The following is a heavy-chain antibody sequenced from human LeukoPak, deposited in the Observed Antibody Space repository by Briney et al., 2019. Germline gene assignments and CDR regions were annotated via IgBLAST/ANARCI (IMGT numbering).Heavy chain of an antibody. CDR3: TRDSGTYNWFDP. D-gene: IGHD1-26*01. CDR1: GFTFSGSA. J-gene: IGHJ5*02. Sequence: SGGSQKLSCAASGFTFSGSAIHWVRQSSGKGLEWVGQIDKKDKGYATATAYAASVKGRFTISRDDSINTAYLQMKSLKTEDTALYYCTRDSGTYNWFDPWGQGTLVPVSS. CDR2: IDKKDKGYATAT. V-gene: IGHV3-73*01.